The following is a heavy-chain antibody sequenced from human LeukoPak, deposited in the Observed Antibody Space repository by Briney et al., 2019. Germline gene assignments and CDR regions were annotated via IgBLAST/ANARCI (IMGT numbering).Heavy chain of an antibody. D-gene: IGHD2-2*01. J-gene: IGHJ6*03. V-gene: IGHV3-21*01. CDR1: GFTFGSYS. CDR3: ASCYDYYYYYTDV. CDR2: ISSSSSYI. Sequence: TGGSLRLSCAASGFTFGSYSMNWVRQAPGKGLEWVSSISSSSSYIYYADSVKGRFTISRDNAKNSLYLQMNSLRAEDTAVYYCASCYDYYYYYTDVWGKGTTVTVSS.